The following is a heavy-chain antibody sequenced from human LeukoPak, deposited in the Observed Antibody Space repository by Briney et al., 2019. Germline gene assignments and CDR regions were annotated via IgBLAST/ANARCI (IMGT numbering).Heavy chain of an antibody. CDR3: ARDHLVRSWYYDL. V-gene: IGHV4-4*02. CDR1: GGSITSSNW. CDR2: IYHRGST. J-gene: IGHJ2*01. Sequence: SETLSLTCAISGGSITSSNWWTWVRQSPVLGLEWIGEIYHRGSTDYNPSLKGRVTISLDKAKNHFSLTLHSVTAADTAIYYCARDHLVRSWYYDLWGRGTLVTVSP. D-gene: IGHD4/OR15-4a*01.